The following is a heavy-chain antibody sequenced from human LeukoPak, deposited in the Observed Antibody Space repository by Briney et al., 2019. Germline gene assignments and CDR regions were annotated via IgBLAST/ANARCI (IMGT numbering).Heavy chain of an antibody. J-gene: IGHJ4*02. CDR1: GFTFSSYG. D-gene: IGHD2-2*01. CDR3: AKSSDGSTSFDQ. Sequence: GGSLRLSCAASGFTFSSYGMHWVRQAPGKGLEWVAFIRYDGSNKYFADSVKGRFTISRDNSKNTLYLQINSLRAEDMALYYCAKSSDGSTSFDQWGQGTLVTVSS. CDR2: IRYDGSNK. V-gene: IGHV3-30*02.